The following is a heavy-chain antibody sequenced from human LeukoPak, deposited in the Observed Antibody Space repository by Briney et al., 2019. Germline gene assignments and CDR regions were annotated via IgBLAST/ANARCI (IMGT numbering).Heavy chain of an antibody. D-gene: IGHD4-23*01. CDR1: GFTFSSYA. Sequence: GGSLGLSCAASGFTFSSYAMHWVRQAPGKGLEWVAVISYDGSNKYYADSVKGRLTISRDNSKNTLFLQINSLRAEDTAVYYCAREAGGPLDYWGQGTLVTVSS. CDR3: AREAGGPLDY. CDR2: ISYDGSNK. V-gene: IGHV3-30-3*01. J-gene: IGHJ4*02.